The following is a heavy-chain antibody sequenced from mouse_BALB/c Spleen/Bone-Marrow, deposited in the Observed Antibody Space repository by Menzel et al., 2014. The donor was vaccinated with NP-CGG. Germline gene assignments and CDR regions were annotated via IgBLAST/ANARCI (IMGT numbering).Heavy chain of an antibody. CDR2: INPDSRTI. D-gene: IGHD2-1*01. Sequence: EVKLVESGGGLVQPGGSLKLSCAAPGFDFSRYWMSWVRQAPGKGLQWIGEINPDSRTINYTPSLKDKFIISRDNAKNTLYLQMSKVRCEDTALYYGARGNYYGHLDYWGQGTTLTVSS. V-gene: IGHV4-1*02. CDR3: ARGNYYGHLDY. CDR1: GFDFSRYW. J-gene: IGHJ2*01.